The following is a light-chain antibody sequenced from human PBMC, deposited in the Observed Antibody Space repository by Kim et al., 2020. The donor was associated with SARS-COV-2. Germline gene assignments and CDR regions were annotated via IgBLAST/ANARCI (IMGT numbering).Light chain of an antibody. CDR2: GAS. J-gene: IGKJ2*01. Sequence: LCPRERATLSCRASQTITNNYLAWYQQKPGQAPSLLIYGASSRATGIPDRFSGSGSGTDFTLTISRLEPEDFAVYYCQHYGSSPYTFGQGTKLEI. CDR3: QHYGSSPYT. V-gene: IGKV3-20*01. CDR1: QTITNNY.